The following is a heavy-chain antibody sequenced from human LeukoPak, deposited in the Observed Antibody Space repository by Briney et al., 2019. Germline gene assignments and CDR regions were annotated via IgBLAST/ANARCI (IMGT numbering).Heavy chain of an antibody. Sequence: GGSLRLSCAASGFTFSTYWMSWVRQAPGKGLEWVANIKQDGSEKYYVDSVKGRFTISRDNAKNSLYLQMNSPRAEDTAVYYCASEGLRVIDYWGQGTLVTVSS. CDR2: IKQDGSEK. CDR3: ASEGLRVIDY. CDR1: GFTFSTYW. J-gene: IGHJ4*02. V-gene: IGHV3-7*01. D-gene: IGHD3-22*01.